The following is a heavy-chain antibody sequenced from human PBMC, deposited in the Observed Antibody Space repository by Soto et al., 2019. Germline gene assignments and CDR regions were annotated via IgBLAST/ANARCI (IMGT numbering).Heavy chain of an antibody. D-gene: IGHD5-12*01. V-gene: IGHV3-9*01. CDR2: ISWNSGSI. J-gene: IGHJ4*02. CDR3: AKDAYYSGYDFPFDY. Sequence: GGSLRLSCAASGFTFDDYAMHWVRQAPGKGLEWVSGISWNSGSIGYADSVKGRFTISRDNAKNSLYLQMNSLRAEDTALYYCAKDAYYSGYDFPFDYWGQGTLVTVSS. CDR1: GFTFDDYA.